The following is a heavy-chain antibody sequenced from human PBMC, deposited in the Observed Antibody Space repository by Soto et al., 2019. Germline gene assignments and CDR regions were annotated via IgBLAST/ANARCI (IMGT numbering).Heavy chain of an antibody. V-gene: IGHV4-4*07. Sequence: SETLSLTCTVSGGSISSYYCSWIRQPAGNGLEWIGRIYTSGSTNYNPSLKSRVTMSVDTSKHQSSLKLSSVTAADTAVDYCARDVVPRRVLLFWFDPWGQGTLVTVSS. CDR3: ARDVVPRRVLLFWFDP. D-gene: IGHD3-3*01. J-gene: IGHJ5*02. CDR1: GGSISSYY. CDR2: IYTSGST.